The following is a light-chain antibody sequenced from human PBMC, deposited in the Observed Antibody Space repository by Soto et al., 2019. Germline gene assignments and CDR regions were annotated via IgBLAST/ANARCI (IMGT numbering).Light chain of an antibody. Sequence: QPVLTQSPSASASLGASVKLTCTLSSGHSRYAIAWHQQQPEKGPRYLMKLNSDGSHSKGDGIPDRFSGSSSGAERYLTISSLQSEDEADYYCQTWGTGMGVFGGGTKVTVL. V-gene: IGLV4-69*01. CDR1: SGHSRYA. CDR2: LNSDGSH. J-gene: IGLJ3*02. CDR3: QTWGTGMGV.